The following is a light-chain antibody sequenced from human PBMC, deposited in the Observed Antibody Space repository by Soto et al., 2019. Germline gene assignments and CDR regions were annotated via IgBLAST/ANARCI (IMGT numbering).Light chain of an antibody. CDR2: GSS. J-gene: IGKJ2*01. V-gene: IGKV3-20*01. Sequence: EVVLTQSPGTLSLSPGERASLSCRASQSVSNNYLAWYQQKPGQSPKLLIFGSSDRATGIPDRFSGSGSGTDFTLTISTLEPEDXXVXXXXXXXXSPPYTFGQGTKLEIK. CDR1: QSVSNNY. CDR3: XXXXXSPPYT.